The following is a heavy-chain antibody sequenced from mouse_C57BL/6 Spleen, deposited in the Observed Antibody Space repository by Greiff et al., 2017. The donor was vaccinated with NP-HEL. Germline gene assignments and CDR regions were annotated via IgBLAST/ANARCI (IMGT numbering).Heavy chain of an antibody. CDR1: GFNIKDYY. CDR2: IDPEDGET. Sequence: VQLKESGAELVKPGASVKLSCTASGFNIKDYYMHWVKQRTEQGLEWIGRIDPEDGETKYAPKFQGKATITADTSSNTAYLQLSSLTSGDAAVYFCAFIYFYGSSFWYFDVWGTGTTVTVSS. CDR3: AFIYFYGSSFWYFDV. D-gene: IGHD1-1*01. J-gene: IGHJ1*03. V-gene: IGHV14-2*01.